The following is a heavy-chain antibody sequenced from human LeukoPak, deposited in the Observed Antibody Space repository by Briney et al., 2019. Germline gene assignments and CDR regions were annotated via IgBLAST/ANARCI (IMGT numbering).Heavy chain of an antibody. CDR3: ARDVGYCSSTSCRGNYYYYGMDV. CDR2: IYYRGST. Sequence: PSETLSLTCTVSGGSISSYYGIWIRQPPGKGLEWIGYIYYRGSTKYNPSLKSRVTISVDTSKNQFSLKLSSVTAADTAVYYCARDVGYCSSTSCRGNYYYYGMDVWGQGTTVTVSS. V-gene: IGHV4-59*01. CDR1: GGSISSYY. J-gene: IGHJ6*02. D-gene: IGHD2-2*01.